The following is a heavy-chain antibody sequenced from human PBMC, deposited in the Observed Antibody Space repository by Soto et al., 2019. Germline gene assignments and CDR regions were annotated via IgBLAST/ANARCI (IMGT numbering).Heavy chain of an antibody. CDR3: ARDPPLPASMVD. CDR1: GGSISSSNW. V-gene: IGHV4-4*02. D-gene: IGHD2-2*01. Sequence: QVQLQESGPGLVKPSGTLSLTCAVSGGSISSSNWWSWVRQPPGKGLEWIGEIYHSGSTNYNPSLKIRVTISVDKSKNPFSLQLSSVTAADTALYYCARDPPLPASMVDWGQGTLVTVSS. CDR2: IYHSGST. J-gene: IGHJ4*02.